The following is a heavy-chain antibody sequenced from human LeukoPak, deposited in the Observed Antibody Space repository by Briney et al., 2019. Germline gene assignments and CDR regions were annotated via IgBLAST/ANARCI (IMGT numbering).Heavy chain of an antibody. D-gene: IGHD6-19*01. CDR2: VNPDGSST. CDR3: ARGPNSSGWPVHYGMDV. CDR1: GFTFSSYW. Sequence: GGSLRLSCAASGFTFSSYWVHWVRQGPGKGLVWVSRVNPDGSSTNCADSVKGRFTISRDNAKNSLYLQMNSLRAEDTAVYYCARGPNSSGWPVHYGMDVWGKGTTVTVSS. J-gene: IGHJ6*04. V-gene: IGHV3-74*01.